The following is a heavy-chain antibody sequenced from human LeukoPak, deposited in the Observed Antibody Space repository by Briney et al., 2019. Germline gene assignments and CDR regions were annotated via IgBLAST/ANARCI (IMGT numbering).Heavy chain of an antibody. V-gene: IGHV3-23*01. D-gene: IGHD4-11*01. CDR2: ISGSGENT. CDR1: GFTFSSYA. J-gene: IGHJ6*02. Sequence: GGSLRLSCAASGFTFSSYAMSWVRQAPGKGLEWVSTISGSGENTYYADSVKGRFTISRDNSKNMVYLQMNSLKTEDTAVYYCAREGRYSKGNYYGMDVWGQGTTVTVSS. CDR3: AREGRYSKGNYYGMDV.